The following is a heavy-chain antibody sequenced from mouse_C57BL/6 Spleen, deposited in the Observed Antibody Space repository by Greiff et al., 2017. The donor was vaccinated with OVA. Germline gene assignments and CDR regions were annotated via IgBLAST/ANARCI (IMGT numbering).Heavy chain of an antibody. CDR3: ARMDYYGSSYVRYFDV. CDR2: IDPSDSYT. V-gene: IGHV1-69*01. Sequence: QVQLKESGAELVMPGASVKLSCKASGYTFTSYWMHWVKQRPGQGLEWIGEIDPSDSYTNYNQKFKGKSTLTVDKSSSTAYMQLSSLTSEDSAVYYCARMDYYGSSYVRYFDVWGTGTTVTVSS. CDR1: GYTFTSYW. J-gene: IGHJ1*03. D-gene: IGHD1-1*01.